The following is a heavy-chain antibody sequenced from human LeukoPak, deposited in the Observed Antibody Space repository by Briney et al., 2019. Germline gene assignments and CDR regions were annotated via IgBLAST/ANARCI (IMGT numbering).Heavy chain of an antibody. J-gene: IGHJ3*01. Sequence: PSETLSLTCTVSGDSIISNIYWWDWVRLPPGKGLEWIGATFYTGRTFYSPSLKSRVTISVDTSKNQFSLDLSSATAADTAVYYCARRRHNFDFYDVWGQGTRVTVSS. CDR1: GDSIISNIYW. V-gene: IGHV4-39*01. CDR2: TFYTGRT. CDR3: ARRRHNFDFYDV. D-gene: IGHD3/OR15-3a*01.